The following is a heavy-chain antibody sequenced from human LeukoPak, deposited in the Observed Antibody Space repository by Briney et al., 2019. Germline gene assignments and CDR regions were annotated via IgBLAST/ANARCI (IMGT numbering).Heavy chain of an antibody. V-gene: IGHV1-2*02. J-gene: IGHJ4*02. CDR1: GYTFTGYY. CDR2: INPNSGGT. Sequence: GASVKVSCKASGYTFTGYYMHWVRQAPGQGLEWMGWINPNSGGTNYAQKFQGRVTMTRDTSISTVYMELTRLRSDDTAVYYCARAPLYCSSTTCHFDYWGQGTLVTVSS. D-gene: IGHD2-2*01. CDR3: ARAPLYCSSTTCHFDY.